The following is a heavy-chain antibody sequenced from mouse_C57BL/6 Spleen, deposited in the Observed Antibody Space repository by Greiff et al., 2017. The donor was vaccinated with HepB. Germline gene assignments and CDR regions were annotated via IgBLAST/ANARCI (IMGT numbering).Heavy chain of an antibody. D-gene: IGHD1-1*01. J-gene: IGHJ4*01. V-gene: IGHV1-20*01. CDR3: ARGRITTVVDAMDY. Sequence: VQLQQSGPELVKPGDSVKISCKASGYSFTGYFMNWVMQSHGKSLEWIGRINPYNGDTFYNQKFKGKATLTVDKSSSTAHMELRSLTSEDAAVYYCARGRITTVVDAMDYWGQGTSVTVSS. CDR2: INPYNGDT. CDR1: GYSFTGYF.